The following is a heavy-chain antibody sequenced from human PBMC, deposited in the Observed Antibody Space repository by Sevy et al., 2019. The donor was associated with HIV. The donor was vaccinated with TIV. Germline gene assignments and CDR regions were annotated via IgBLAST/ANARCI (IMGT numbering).Heavy chain of an antibody. D-gene: IGHD3-16*01. Sequence: GGSLRLSCAASGFSFDNHAMMWFRQPPGKGLEWVSTTPTSGISTFYANSVKGRFIISRDNSKSTLYLEMNSLRVEDKALYYRARCLPIHLWGQGTLVTVSS. V-gene: IGHV3-23*01. CDR3: ARCLPIHL. CDR1: GFSFDNHA. CDR2: TPTSGIST. J-gene: IGHJ4*02.